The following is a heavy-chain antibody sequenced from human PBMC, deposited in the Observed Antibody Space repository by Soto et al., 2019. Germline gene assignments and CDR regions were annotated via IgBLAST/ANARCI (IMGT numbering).Heavy chain of an antibody. CDR2: INADNGNT. D-gene: IGHD6-19*01. J-gene: IGHJ5*02. V-gene: IGHV1-3*01. CDR1: GYTFTSYA. CDR3: ARDHGLSEWFDP. Sequence: ASVKVSCKASGYTFTSYAMHWVRQAPGQRLEWMGWINADNGNTNYSQKLQGRVTMTTDTSTSTAYMELRSLRSDDTAVYYCARDHGLSEWFDPWGQGTLVTVSS.